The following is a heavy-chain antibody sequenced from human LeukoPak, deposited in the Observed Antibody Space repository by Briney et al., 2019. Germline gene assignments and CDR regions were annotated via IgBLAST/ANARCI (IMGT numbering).Heavy chain of an antibody. CDR2: IYTSGST. CDR1: GGSISSYY. V-gene: IGHV4-4*07. CDR3: ARRYCSGGSCYFDY. J-gene: IGHJ4*02. D-gene: IGHD2-15*01. Sequence: SETLSLTCTVSGGSISSYYWSWIRQPAGKGLEWIGRIYTSGSTNYNPSLKSRVTMPVDTSKIQFSLKLYSVTAADTAVYYCARRYCSGGSCYFDYWGQGTLVTVSS.